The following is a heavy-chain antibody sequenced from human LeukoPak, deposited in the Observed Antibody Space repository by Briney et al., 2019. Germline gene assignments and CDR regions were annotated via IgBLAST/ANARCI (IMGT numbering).Heavy chain of an antibody. D-gene: IGHD1-26*01. CDR3: TIVVLVGTTYSYFDY. Sequence: PGGSLRLSCAASGFTFSDHYMDWVRQAPGKGLEWVGRTRKKTSSYTTEYAASVKGRSTISRDDSKNSLYLQMNTLKDEDAAEYYCTIVVLVGTTYSYFDYWGQGTLVTVSS. CDR1: GFTFSDHY. J-gene: IGHJ4*02. V-gene: IGHV3-72*01. CDR2: TRKKTSSYTT.